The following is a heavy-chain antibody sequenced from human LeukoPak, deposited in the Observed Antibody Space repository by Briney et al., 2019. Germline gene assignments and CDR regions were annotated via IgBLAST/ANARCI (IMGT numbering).Heavy chain of an antibody. V-gene: IGHV3-9*01. CDR2: ISWNSGSI. J-gene: IGHJ4*02. Sequence: GGSLRHSCAASGFTFDDYAMHWVRQAPGKGLEWVSGISWNSGSIGYADSVKGRFTISRDNAKNSLYLQMNSLRAEDTALYYCAKDMLPYYYDSSGYLGFDYWGQGTLVTVSS. CDR1: GFTFDDYA. CDR3: AKDMLPYYYDSSGYLGFDY. D-gene: IGHD3-22*01.